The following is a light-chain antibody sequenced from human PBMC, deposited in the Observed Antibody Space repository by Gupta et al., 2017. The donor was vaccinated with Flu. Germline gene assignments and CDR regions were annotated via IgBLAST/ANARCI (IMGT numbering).Light chain of an antibody. J-gene: IGKJ3*01. V-gene: IGKV3-11*01. CDR2: DAS. CDR1: QSVSTS. Sequence: VLTQSPATLTLSPGERATLSCRASQSVSTSLAWYQQKPGQAPRLLIYDASLRATDVPARLSGSGSGTDFTLTISGLEPEDFAAYYWQHRGTFGPGTKIDVK. CDR3: QHRGT.